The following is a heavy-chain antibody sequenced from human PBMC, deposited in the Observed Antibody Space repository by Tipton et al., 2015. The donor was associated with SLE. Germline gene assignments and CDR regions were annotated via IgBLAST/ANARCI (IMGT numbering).Heavy chain of an antibody. CDR2: ISWNSGSI. V-gene: IGHV3-9*01. CDR3: AKAPAYNWFDP. Sequence: LRLSCAASGFTFDDYAMHWVRQAPGKGLEWVSGISWNSGSIGYADSVKGRFTISRDNAKNSLYLQMNSLRAEDTALYYCAKAPAYNWFDPWGQGTLVTVSS. J-gene: IGHJ5*02. CDR1: GFTFDDYA.